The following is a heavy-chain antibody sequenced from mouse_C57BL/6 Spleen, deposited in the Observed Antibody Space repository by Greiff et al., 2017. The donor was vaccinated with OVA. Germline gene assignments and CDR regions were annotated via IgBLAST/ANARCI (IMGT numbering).Heavy chain of an antibody. CDR1: GYAFTNYL. Sequence: SGAELVRPGTSVKVSCKASGYAFTNYLIEWVKQRPGQGLEWIGVINPGSGGNNYNEKFKGKATLTADKSSSTAYMQLSSLTSEDSAVYFCARGAGTGFAYWGQGTLVTVSA. J-gene: IGHJ3*01. CDR3: ARGAGTGFAY. D-gene: IGHD3-3*01. V-gene: IGHV1-54*01. CDR2: INPGSGGN.